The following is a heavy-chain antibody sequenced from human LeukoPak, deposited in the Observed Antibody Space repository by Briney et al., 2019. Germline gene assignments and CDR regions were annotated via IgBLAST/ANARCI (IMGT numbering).Heavy chain of an antibody. CDR3: ARQSSGWYDWFDP. V-gene: IGHV4-59*01. D-gene: IGHD6-19*01. Sequence: PSETLSLTRTVSGGSISSYYWSWIRQPPGKGLEWIGYIYCSGSTNYNPSLKSRVTISVDTSKNQFSLKLSSVTAADTAVYYCARQSSGWYDWFDPWGQGTLVTVSS. CDR1: GGSISSYY. J-gene: IGHJ5*02. CDR2: IYCSGST.